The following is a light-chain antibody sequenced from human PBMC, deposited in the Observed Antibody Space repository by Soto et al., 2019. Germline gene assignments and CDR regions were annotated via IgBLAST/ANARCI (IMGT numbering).Light chain of an antibody. J-gene: IGLJ3*02. V-gene: IGLV2-14*01. CDR2: EVS. CDR3: SSYTSSSTWV. Sequence: QSALTQPASVSGSPGQSITISCTGTSSDVGGYNYVSWYQQHPGKAPKLMIFEVSNRPSGVSTHFSGSKSGNTASLTIAGLQVEDEADYYCSSYTSSSTWVFGGGTKLTV. CDR1: SSDVGGYNY.